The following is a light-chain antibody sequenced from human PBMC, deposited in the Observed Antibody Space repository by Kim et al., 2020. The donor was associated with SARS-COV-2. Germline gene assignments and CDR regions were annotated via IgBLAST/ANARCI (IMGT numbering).Light chain of an antibody. CDR3: AAWDDSLNGVI. J-gene: IGLJ2*01. CDR2: SNN. V-gene: IGLV1-44*01. CDR1: NSNIGRNT. Sequence: TLACSARNSNIGRNTVNWCQQLPGTPPQLLIYSNNQRPSWVPDRFSGSKCGTSASLAFSGLQSEDEADYYCAAWDDSLNGVIFGGGTQLTVL.